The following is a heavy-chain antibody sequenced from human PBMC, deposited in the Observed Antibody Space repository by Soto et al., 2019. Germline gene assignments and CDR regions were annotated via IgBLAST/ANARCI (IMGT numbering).Heavy chain of an antibody. CDR1: GGSISSGGYY. D-gene: IGHD3-3*01. V-gene: IGHV4-31*03. CDR3: ARGPSYDFWSGYGHFDY. Sequence: PSETLSLTCTVSGGSISSGGYYWSWIRQHPGKGLEWIGYIYYSGSTYYNPSLKSRVTISVDTSKNQFSLKLSSVTAADTAVYYCARGPSYDFWSGYGHFDYWGQGTLVTVSS. CDR2: IYYSGST. J-gene: IGHJ4*02.